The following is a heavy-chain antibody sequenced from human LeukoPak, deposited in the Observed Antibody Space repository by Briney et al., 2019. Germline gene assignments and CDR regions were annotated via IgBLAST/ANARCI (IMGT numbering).Heavy chain of an antibody. D-gene: IGHD3-22*01. CDR3: AKVGGSGYYLYYFDY. Sequence: PGGSLRLSCAASGFTFSSYGMHWVRQAPGKGLEWVAVISYGGSNKYYADSVKGRFTISRDNSKNTLYLQMNSLRAEDTAVYYCAKVGGSGYYLYYFDYWGQGTLVTVSS. CDR2: ISYGGSNK. CDR1: GFTFSSYG. V-gene: IGHV3-30*18. J-gene: IGHJ4*02.